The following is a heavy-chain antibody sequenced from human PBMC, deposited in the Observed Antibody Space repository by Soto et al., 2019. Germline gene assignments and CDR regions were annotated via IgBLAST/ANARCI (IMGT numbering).Heavy chain of an antibody. CDR1: GGSFSGYY. CDR3: ARVYGYDFWSGYFSYYYYYMDV. D-gene: IGHD3-3*01. CDR2: INHSGST. V-gene: IGHV4-34*01. J-gene: IGHJ6*03. Sequence: QVQLQQWGAGLLKPSETLSLTCAVYGGSFSGYYWSWIRQPPGKGLEWIGEINHSGSTNYNPSLKSRVTISVDTSQNQFSLKLSSVTAADTAVYYCARVYGYDFWSGYFSYYYYYMDVWGKGTTVTVSS.